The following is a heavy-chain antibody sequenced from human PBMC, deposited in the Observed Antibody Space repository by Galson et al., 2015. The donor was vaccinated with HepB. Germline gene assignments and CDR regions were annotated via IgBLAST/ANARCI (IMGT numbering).Heavy chain of an antibody. CDR3: AKDFWMGASTEGPVDS. CDR1: GFNFSSYA. Sequence: SLRLSCAASGFNFSSYAMHWVRQAPGKGLEWVAVISYDGTNKYNADSVKGRFTISRDNSKNTLYMQMNSLRAEDTAVYYCAKDFWMGASTEGPVDSWGRGTVVTVSS. D-gene: IGHD1-26*01. CDR2: ISYDGTNK. V-gene: IGHV3-30-3*01. J-gene: IGHJ4*02.